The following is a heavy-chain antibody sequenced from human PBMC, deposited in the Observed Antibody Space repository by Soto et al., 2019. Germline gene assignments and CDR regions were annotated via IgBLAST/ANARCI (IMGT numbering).Heavy chain of an antibody. D-gene: IGHD4-4*01. CDR2: IIPIFGTA. CDR1: GGTFSSYA. J-gene: IGHJ5*02. V-gene: IGHV1-69*06. Sequence: SLKFCCKSSGGTFSSYAISWVRQAPGQGLEWMGGIIPIFGTANYAQKFQGRVTITADKSTSTAYMELSSLRSEDTAVYYCARKTPTVDWFDPWGQGTLVTVSS. CDR3: ARKTPTVDWFDP.